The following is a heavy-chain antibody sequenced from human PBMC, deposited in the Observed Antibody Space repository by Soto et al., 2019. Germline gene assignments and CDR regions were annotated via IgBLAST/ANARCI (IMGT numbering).Heavy chain of an antibody. J-gene: IGHJ5*02. CDR1: GFTFSSYA. Sequence: EVQLLESGGGLVQPGGSLRLSCAASGFTFSSYAMSWVRQAPGKGLEWVSAISGSGGSTYYADSVKGRFTISRDNSKNTLYLQMNSLRAEDTAVYYCAGYYDFWSGPPPPGWFDPWGQGTLVTVSS. D-gene: IGHD3-3*01. V-gene: IGHV3-23*01. CDR3: AGYYDFWSGPPPPGWFDP. CDR2: ISGSGGST.